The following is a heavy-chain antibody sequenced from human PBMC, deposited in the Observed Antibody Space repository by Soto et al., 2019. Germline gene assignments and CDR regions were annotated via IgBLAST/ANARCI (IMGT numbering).Heavy chain of an antibody. CDR3: ARDLDGSGAYYTDF. CDR1: GYTFPNYG. CDR2: ISAYKDNI. D-gene: IGHD3-10*01. V-gene: IGHV1-18*01. J-gene: IGHJ4*02. Sequence: QVQLVQSGAEVKKPGASVTVSCKASGYTFPNYGITWVRQAPGQGLEWMGWISAYKDNINYAQKFQGRVTMTPDTSTTTAYMGLRSLRSDDTAIYYCARDLDGSGAYYTDFWGQGTLVTVSS.